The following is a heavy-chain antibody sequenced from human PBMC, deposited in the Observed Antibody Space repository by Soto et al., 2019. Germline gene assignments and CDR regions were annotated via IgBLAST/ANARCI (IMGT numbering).Heavy chain of an antibody. CDR2: IYPGDSDT. V-gene: IGHV5-51*01. J-gene: IGHJ6*02. CDR1: GYSFTGYW. CDR3: ARHRTTLVRGVYHYYAMDV. Sequence: PGESLKISCKGSGYSFTGYWITWVRQMLGKGLEWMGIIYPGDSDTRYSPSFQGQVTISADKSISTAYLQWSSLKASDSAMYYCARHRTTLVRGVYHYYAMDVWGQGTTVTVSS. D-gene: IGHD3-10*01.